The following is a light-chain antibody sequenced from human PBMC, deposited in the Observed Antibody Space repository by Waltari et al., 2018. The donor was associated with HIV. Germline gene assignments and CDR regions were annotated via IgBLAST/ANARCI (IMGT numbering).Light chain of an antibody. CDR3: QVWDTNTDQYVI. CDR2: HDT. V-gene: IGLV3-21*01. J-gene: IGLJ2*01. Sequence: SYVLTQSPSVSVAPGKTARITRGGQNIGRKSANWYQQQPGQAPVMVIYHDTDRPSGIPDRFSGSNSEDTATLTIRRVEAGDEADYYCQVWDTNTDQYVIFGGGTNLAV. CDR1: NIGRKS.